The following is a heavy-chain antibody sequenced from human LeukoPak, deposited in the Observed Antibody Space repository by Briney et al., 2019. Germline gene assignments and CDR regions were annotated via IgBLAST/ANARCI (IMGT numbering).Heavy chain of an antibody. Sequence: SETLSLTCTVCSGSIRRYYRSWIGQPAGKGLEWIGYIYTSGSTNYNPSLKSRVTISVDTSKNQFSLKLSSVTAADTAVYYCARHVGWNYLSWYFDLWGRGTLVTVSS. CDR3: ARHVGWNYLSWYFDL. D-gene: IGHD1-7*01. J-gene: IGHJ2*01. CDR1: SGSIRRYY. CDR2: IYTSGST. V-gene: IGHV4-4*09.